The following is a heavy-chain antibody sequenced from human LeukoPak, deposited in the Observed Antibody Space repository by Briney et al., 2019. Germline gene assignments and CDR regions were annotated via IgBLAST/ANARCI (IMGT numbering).Heavy chain of an antibody. V-gene: IGHV1-8*01. CDR3: ARDRILYQLLRENWFDP. J-gene: IGHJ5*02. CDR2: MYPNSGNT. CDR1: GYTFTSYD. Sequence: ASVKVSCKASGYTFTSYDINWVRQATGQGLEWMGWMYPNSGNTGYAQKFQGRVTMTRNTSISTAYMELSSLRSEDTAVYYCARDRILYQLLRENWFDPWGQGTLVTVSS. D-gene: IGHD2-2*01.